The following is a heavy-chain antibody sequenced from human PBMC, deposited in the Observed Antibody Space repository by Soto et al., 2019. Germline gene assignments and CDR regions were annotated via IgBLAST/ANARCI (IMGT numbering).Heavy chain of an antibody. V-gene: IGHV1-18*01. CDR2: ISAYNGNT. D-gene: IGHD2-2*02. J-gene: IGHJ6*02. CDR1: GYTFTSYG. CDR3: ARAIVVPAAIDYYYGMDV. Sequence: AAVKVSCKASGYTFTSYGISWVRHAPGQGLEWMGWISAYNGNTNYAQKLQGRVTMTTDTSTSTAYMELRSLRSDDTAVYYCARAIVVPAAIDYYYGMDVWGQGTTVTV.